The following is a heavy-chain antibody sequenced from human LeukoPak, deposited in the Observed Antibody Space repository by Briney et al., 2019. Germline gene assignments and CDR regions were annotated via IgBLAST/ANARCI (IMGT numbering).Heavy chain of an antibody. CDR2: IGTAGET. J-gene: IGHJ6*03. Sequence: GGSLRLSCAASGLTFIINDIYWVRQPTGKRLEGGSDIGTAGETFCPGSVKGRFTISRQKAKNFWYLQMGSLRPEDMAVYYCARGRRITTIRGVIGLKYYMDVWGKGTTVTISS. D-gene: IGHD3-10*01. V-gene: IGHV3-13*01. CDR1: GLTFIIND. CDR3: ARGRRITTIRGVIGLKYYMDV.